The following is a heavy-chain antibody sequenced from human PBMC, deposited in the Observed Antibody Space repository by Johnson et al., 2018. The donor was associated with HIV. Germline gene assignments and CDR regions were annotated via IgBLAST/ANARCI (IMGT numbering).Heavy chain of an antibody. CDR3: AKGGLGFGESIDAFDI. CDR1: GFTFSSYG. D-gene: IGHD3-10*01. Sequence: QVQLVESGGGVVQPGGSLRLSCAASGFTFSSYGIHWVRQAPGKGLEWVAFIRYDGTNKYYADSVKGRFTISRDNSKNTLYLQMNSLRAEDTAVYYCAKGGLGFGESIDAFDIWGQGTMVTVSS. CDR2: IRYDGTNK. V-gene: IGHV3-30*02. J-gene: IGHJ3*02.